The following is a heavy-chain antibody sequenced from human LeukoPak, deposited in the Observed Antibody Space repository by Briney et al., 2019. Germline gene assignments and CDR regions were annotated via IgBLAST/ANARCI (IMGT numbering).Heavy chain of an antibody. V-gene: IGHV3-53*01. CDR2: IYSGGST. J-gene: IGHJ4*02. Sequence: GGSLRLSCAASGFTVNSNYMSWVRQAPGKGLEWVSIIYSGGSTYYADSVKGRFTISRDNAKNTLYLEMSSLRAEDTAVYYCTRGYSGTYRFGYWGQGTLVTVSS. D-gene: IGHD1-26*01. CDR1: GFTVNSNY. CDR3: TRGYSGTYRFGY.